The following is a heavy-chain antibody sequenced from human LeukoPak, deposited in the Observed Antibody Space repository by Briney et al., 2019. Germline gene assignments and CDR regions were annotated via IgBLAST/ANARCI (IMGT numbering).Heavy chain of an antibody. V-gene: IGHV4-34*01. CDR3: ARGGGYNWFDP. CDR1: GGSFSGYY. CDR2: INHSGST. J-gene: IGHJ5*02. Sequence: PETLSLTCAVYGGSFSGYYWSWIRQPPGKGLEWIGEINHSGSTNYNPSLKSRVTVSVDTSKNQFSLKVSSVTAADTAVYYCARGGGYNWFDPWGQGTLVTVSS.